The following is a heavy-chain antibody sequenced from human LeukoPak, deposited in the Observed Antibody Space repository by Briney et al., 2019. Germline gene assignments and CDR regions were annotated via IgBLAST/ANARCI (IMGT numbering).Heavy chain of an antibody. V-gene: IGHV3-23*01. CDR1: GFIFSTYG. J-gene: IGHJ6*02. D-gene: IGHD2-15*01. CDR3: AKTSLGHHPSYSTMDV. CDR2: IDGSGEST. Sequence: GGSLRLSCAASGFIFSTYGMIWVRQAPGKGLEWVAGIDGSGESTFYPASVQGRFTISRDNSKNTLYLQVNSLRAEDTAVYYCAKTSLGHHPSYSTMDVWGQGTTVTVSS.